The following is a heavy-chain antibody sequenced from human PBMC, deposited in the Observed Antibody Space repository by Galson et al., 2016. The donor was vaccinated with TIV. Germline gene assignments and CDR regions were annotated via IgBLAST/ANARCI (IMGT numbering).Heavy chain of an antibody. CDR1: GFSSSTSW. Sequence: LRLSCAASGFSSSTSWINWVRQAPGKGLEWLAMIKEDGSEKDYVDSVKGRFTISRDAASDSVYLQMNSLRAGDTAVYYCARGSGWTHDYWGQGTQVTVSS. CDR2: IKEDGSEK. V-gene: IGHV3-7*04. CDR3: ARGSGWTHDY. D-gene: IGHD6-19*01. J-gene: IGHJ4*02.